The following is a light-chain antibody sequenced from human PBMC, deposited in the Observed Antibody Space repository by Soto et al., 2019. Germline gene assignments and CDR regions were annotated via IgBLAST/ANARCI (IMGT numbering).Light chain of an antibody. CDR2: DAS. Sequence: EIVLTQSPATLSLSPGERATLSCRASQSVNNYLAWFQQIPGQAPRLLIYDASTRATGIPARFSGSGSGTDFTLTISSLQSEDFAVYYCQQYNNWPPWTFGQGTKVDIK. J-gene: IGKJ1*01. V-gene: IGKV3-11*01. CDR1: QSVNNY. CDR3: QQYNNWPPWT.